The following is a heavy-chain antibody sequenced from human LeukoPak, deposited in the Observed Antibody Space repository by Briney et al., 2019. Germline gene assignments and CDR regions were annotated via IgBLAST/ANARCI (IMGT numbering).Heavy chain of an antibody. CDR3: ARGRGVTMIVVVIANDAFDI. Sequence: GGSLRLSCAASGFTFSSYSMNWVRQAPGKGLEWVSSISSSSSYIYYADSVKGRFTISRDNAKNSLYLQMNSLRAEDTAVYYCARGRGVTMIVVVIANDAFDIWGQGTMVTVSS. CDR2: ISSSSSYI. D-gene: IGHD3-22*01. V-gene: IGHV3-21*01. J-gene: IGHJ3*02. CDR1: GFTFSSYS.